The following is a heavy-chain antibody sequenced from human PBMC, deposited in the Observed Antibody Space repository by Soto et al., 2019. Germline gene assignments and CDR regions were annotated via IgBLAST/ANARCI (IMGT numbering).Heavy chain of an antibody. CDR3: ARVGPFSRSGMDV. D-gene: IGHD1-26*01. V-gene: IGHV1-46*01. J-gene: IGHJ6*02. CDR1: GCTFTGYY. CDR2: INPNSGGST. Sequence: ASVKVSCKASGCTFTGYYMHWVRQAPGQGLEWMGWINPNSGGSTSYAQKFQGRVTMTGDTSTSTVYVELSSLRSEDTAVYYCARVGPFSRSGMDVWGQGTTVTVSS.